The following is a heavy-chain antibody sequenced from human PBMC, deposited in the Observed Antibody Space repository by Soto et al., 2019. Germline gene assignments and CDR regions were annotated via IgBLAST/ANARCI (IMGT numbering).Heavy chain of an antibody. V-gene: IGHV1-69*01. Sequence: QVQLVQSGAEVKKPGSSVKVSCKASGGTFSSYAISWVRQAPGQGLEWMGGIIPIFGTANYAQKFQGRVTITADESTSTGYMELSSLRSEDKAVYYCARPPSPRRDGYNLDWYFDLWGRGTLVTVSS. CDR1: GGTFSSYA. CDR2: IIPIFGTA. D-gene: IGHD5-12*01. J-gene: IGHJ2*01. CDR3: ARPPSPRRDGYNLDWYFDL.